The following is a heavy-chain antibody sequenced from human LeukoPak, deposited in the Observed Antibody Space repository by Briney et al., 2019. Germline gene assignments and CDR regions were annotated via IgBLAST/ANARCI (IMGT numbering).Heavy chain of an antibody. J-gene: IGHJ5*02. Sequence: GASVKVSCKASGGTFSSYAISWVRQAPGQGLEWMGGIIPILGTANYAQKFQGRVTITADESTSTAYMELSSLRSEDTAVYYCARTPAPNVLPWFGDNWFDPWGQGTLVTVSS. CDR2: IIPILGTA. V-gene: IGHV1-69*13. CDR1: GGTFSSYA. D-gene: IGHD3-10*01. CDR3: ARTPAPNVLPWFGDNWFDP.